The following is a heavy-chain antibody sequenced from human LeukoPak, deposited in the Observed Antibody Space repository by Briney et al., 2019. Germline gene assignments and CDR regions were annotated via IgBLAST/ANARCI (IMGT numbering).Heavy chain of an antibody. J-gene: IGHJ4*02. CDR1: GGTFSSYA. CDR3: ARDSGKDGYNKGSNLY. Sequence: SVKVSCKASGGTFSSYAISWVRQAPGQGLEWMGRIIPILGIANYAQKFQGRVTITADKSTSTAYMELSSLRSEDTAVYYCARDSGKDGYNKGSNLYWGQGTLVTVSS. CDR2: IIPILGIA. D-gene: IGHD5-24*01. V-gene: IGHV1-69*04.